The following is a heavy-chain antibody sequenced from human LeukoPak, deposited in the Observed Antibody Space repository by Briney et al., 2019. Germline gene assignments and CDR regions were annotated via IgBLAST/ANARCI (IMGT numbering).Heavy chain of an antibody. CDR3: ALTTYYYDSSGYKGNAFYYGMDV. CDR2: FDPEDGET. Sequence: ASVKVSCKVSGYTLTELPMHWVRQAPGKGLEWMGGFDPEDGETIYAQKFQGRVTITADESTSTAYMELSSLRSEDTAVYYCALTTYYYDSSGYKGNAFYYGMDVWGQGTTVTVSS. J-gene: IGHJ6*02. D-gene: IGHD3-22*01. V-gene: IGHV1-24*01. CDR1: GYTLTELP.